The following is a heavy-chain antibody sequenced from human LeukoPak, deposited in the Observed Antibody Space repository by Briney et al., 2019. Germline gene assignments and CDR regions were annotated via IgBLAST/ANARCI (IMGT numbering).Heavy chain of an antibody. V-gene: IGHV3-23*01. J-gene: IGHJ4*02. Sequence: GGSVRLSCAASGFTYSASAISWVRQAPGKGLQWVSAISGSDRHDTTYYADSVKGRFTISRDNSKNTVYLQMNSLGAGDTAVYYCASEKRGSPFDYWGQGTLVTVSS. CDR2: ISGSDRHDTT. CDR1: GFTYSASA. CDR3: ASEKRGSPFDY. D-gene: IGHD1-26*01.